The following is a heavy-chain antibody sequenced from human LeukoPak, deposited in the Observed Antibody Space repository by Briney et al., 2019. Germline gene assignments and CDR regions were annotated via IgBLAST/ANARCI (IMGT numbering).Heavy chain of an antibody. Sequence: GGSLRLSCAAPGVTFSSYAMSWVRQAPGKGLEWVSAISGSGGSTYYADSVKGRFTISRDNSKNTLYLQMNSLRAEDTAVYYCAKERIPSYDFWSGYYSGFDYWGQGTLVTVSS. CDR2: ISGSGGST. V-gene: IGHV3-23*01. CDR1: GVTFSSYA. CDR3: AKERIPSYDFWSGYYSGFDY. D-gene: IGHD3-3*01. J-gene: IGHJ4*02.